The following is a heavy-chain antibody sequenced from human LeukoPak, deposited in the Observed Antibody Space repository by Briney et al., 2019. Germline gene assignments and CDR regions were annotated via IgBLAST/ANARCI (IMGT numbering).Heavy chain of an antibody. Sequence: GGSLRLSCVVSGFTFTNYWMQWVRQVPGKGLVWVARMNSDGTSIIHADSVEGRFTISRDNAENTLYLQMNSLRPEDTALYYCAGSQSGVFDVWGQGTMVIVSS. CDR1: GFTFTNYW. CDR2: MNSDGTSI. D-gene: IGHD2-15*01. J-gene: IGHJ3*01. V-gene: IGHV3-74*01. CDR3: AGSQSGVFDV.